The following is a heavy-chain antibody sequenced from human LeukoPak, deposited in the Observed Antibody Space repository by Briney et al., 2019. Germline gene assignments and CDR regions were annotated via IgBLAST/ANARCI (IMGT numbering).Heavy chain of an antibody. CDR2: ISYDGGNK. CDR1: GFIFSSYG. CDR3: AKDWVYMGDSYYFDY. J-gene: IGHJ4*02. D-gene: IGHD2-21*02. Sequence: GRSLRLSCAASGFIFSSYGMHWVRQAPGKGLEWVAVISYDGGNKYYADSVKGRFTISRDNSNNTLHLQMNSLRAEDTAVYYCAKDWVYMGDSYYFDYWGQGTLVTVSS. V-gene: IGHV3-30*18.